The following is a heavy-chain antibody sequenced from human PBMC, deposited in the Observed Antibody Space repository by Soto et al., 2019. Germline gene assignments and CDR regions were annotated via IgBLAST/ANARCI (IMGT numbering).Heavy chain of an antibody. D-gene: IGHD3-22*01. Sequence: LKISCKGSGYSFTSYWIGWVRQMPGKGLEWMGIIYPGDSDTRYSPSFQGQVSISADKSISTAYLQWSSLKASDTAMYYCARIGYYDSSGYYFGAFDIWGQGTMVTVSS. CDR3: ARIGYYDSSGYYFGAFDI. V-gene: IGHV5-51*01. CDR1: GYSFTSYW. J-gene: IGHJ3*02. CDR2: IYPGDSDT.